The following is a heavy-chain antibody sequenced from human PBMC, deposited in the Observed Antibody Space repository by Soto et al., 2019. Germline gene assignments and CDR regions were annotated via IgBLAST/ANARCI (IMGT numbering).Heavy chain of an antibody. Sequence: SETLSLTCTVSGGSVSSGSYYWSWIRQPPGKGLEWIGYIYYSGSTNYNPSLKSRVTISVDTSKNQFSLKLSSVTAADTAVYYCARDRPGSYFDYWGQGTLVTVSS. D-gene: IGHD1-26*01. CDR2: IYYSGST. V-gene: IGHV4-61*01. J-gene: IGHJ4*02. CDR1: GGSVSSGSYY. CDR3: ARDRPGSYFDY.